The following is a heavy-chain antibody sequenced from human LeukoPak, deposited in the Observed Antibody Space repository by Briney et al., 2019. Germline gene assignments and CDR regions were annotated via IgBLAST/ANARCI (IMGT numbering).Heavy chain of an antibody. V-gene: IGHV4-59*01. J-gene: IGHJ6*03. CDR2: IYYSGST. CDR1: GGSISTYW. D-gene: IGHD3-10*01. CDR3: ARCYYGSGSPYYYYYRDV. Sequence: SETLSLTCTASGGSISTYWWSWIRQPPGKGLDWMGYIYYSGSTNYNPSLKSRVTISVDTTKNHFSLKLSSVTAADTAVYYCARCYYGSGSPYYYYYRDVWGKGTTGSVSS.